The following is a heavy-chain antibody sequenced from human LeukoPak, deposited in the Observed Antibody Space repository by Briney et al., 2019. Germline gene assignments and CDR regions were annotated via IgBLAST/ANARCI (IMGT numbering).Heavy chain of an antibody. Sequence: SETLSLSCAVSGYSISRGYSWGWIRQPPGMGLEWIGNMYHSESTHYNPSLKSRVTISPDTPKNQFSLKLSSLTAADTAVYYCARFDHVWETHGMDAFELWGQGTMVTVSS. CDR1: GYSISRGYS. CDR2: MYHSEST. D-gene: IGHD3-16*01. J-gene: IGHJ3*01. V-gene: IGHV4-38-2*01. CDR3: ARFDHVWETHGMDAFEL.